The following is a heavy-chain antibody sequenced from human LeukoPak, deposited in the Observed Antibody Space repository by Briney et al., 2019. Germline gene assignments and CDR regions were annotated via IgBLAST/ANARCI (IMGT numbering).Heavy chain of an antibody. V-gene: IGHV1-2*02. Sequence: ASVNVSCKASGYTFTGYYMHWVRQAPGQGLEWMGWINPNSGGTNYAQKFQGRVTMTRDTSISTAYMELSGLRSDDTAVYYCARGWRPGYCSGGSCYSGWFDPWGQGTLVTVSS. D-gene: IGHD2-15*01. CDR2: INPNSGGT. J-gene: IGHJ5*02. CDR1: GYTFTGYY. CDR3: ARGWRPGYCSGGSCYSGWFDP.